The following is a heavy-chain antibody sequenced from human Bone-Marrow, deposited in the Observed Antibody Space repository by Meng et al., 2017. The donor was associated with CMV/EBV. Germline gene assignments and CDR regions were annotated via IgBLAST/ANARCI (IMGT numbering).Heavy chain of an antibody. Sequence: GESLKISCAASGFTFDDYAMHWVRQAPGKGLEWVSLISWDGGSTYYADSVKGRFTISRDNSKNSLYLQMNSLRAEDTALYYCAKALLAYYGMDVWGQGTTVTGSS. V-gene: IGHV3-43D*03. D-gene: IGHD3-3*02. J-gene: IGHJ6*01. CDR1: GFTFDDYA. CDR3: AKALLAYYGMDV. CDR2: ISWDGGST.